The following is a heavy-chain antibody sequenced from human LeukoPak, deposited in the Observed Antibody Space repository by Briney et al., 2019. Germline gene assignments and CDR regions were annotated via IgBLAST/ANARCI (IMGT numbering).Heavy chain of an antibody. CDR1: GYTFASYD. CDR2: MNPISGNT. D-gene: IGHD3-10*01. Sequence: GASVKVSCKASGYTFASYDINWVRQATGQGLEWMGWMNPISGNTGYAQKFQGRITMTRNTSISTAYMELSSLRSEDTAVYYCARDGPGTYYSFYNWFDPWGQGTLVTVSS. CDR3: ARDGPGTYYSFYNWFDP. V-gene: IGHV1-8*01. J-gene: IGHJ5*02.